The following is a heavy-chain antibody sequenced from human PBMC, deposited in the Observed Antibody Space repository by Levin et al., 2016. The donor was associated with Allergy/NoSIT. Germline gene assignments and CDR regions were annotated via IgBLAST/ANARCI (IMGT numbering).Heavy chain of an antibody. CDR2: IYTSGST. CDR3: AREGVTMVRGDYYYGMDV. D-gene: IGHD3-10*01. V-gene: IGHV4-4*07. Sequence: SETLSLTCTVSGGSISSYYWSWIRQPAGKGLEWIGRIYTSGSTNYNPSLKSRVTMSVDTSKNQFSLKLSSVTAADTAVYYCAREGVTMVRGDYYYGMDVWGQGTTVTVSS. J-gene: IGHJ6*02. CDR1: GGSISSYY.